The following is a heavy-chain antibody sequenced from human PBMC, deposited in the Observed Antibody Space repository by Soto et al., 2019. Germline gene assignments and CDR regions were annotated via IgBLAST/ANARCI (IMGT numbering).Heavy chain of an antibody. CDR1: GFTFSSHA. Sequence: EVQLLESGGGLVQPGGSLRLSCAASGFTFSSHAMSWVRQAPGKGLEWVSGISGSGGNTYNVDSVKGRFTISRDNSKNTLYLQMKSLRAEDTAVYYCAKVYSSAWGDFDYWGQGTLVTVSS. CDR2: ISGSGGNT. CDR3: AKVYSSAWGDFDY. J-gene: IGHJ4*02. V-gene: IGHV3-23*01. D-gene: IGHD6-19*01.